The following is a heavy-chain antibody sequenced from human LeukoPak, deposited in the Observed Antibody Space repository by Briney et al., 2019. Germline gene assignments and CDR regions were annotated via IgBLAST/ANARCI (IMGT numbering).Heavy chain of an antibody. Sequence: GGSLRLSCAASGFTFSSYAMSWVRQAPGKGLEWVSAISGSGGSTYYADSVKGRFTISRDNSKNTLYLQMNSLRAEDTAVYYCAKDYYDSSGYIERFDYWGQGTLVTVSS. CDR3: AKDYYDSSGYIERFDY. CDR1: GFTFSSYA. CDR2: ISGSGGST. V-gene: IGHV3-23*01. J-gene: IGHJ4*02. D-gene: IGHD3-22*01.